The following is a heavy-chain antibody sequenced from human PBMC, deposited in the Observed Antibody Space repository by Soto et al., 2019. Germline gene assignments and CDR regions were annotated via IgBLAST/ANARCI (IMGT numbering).Heavy chain of an antibody. Sequence: PETLSLTCAVSGYSISSGYYWGWIRQPPGKGLEWIGNIYFSGSTYYNPSLKSRVTISVDTSKNQFSLKLSSVTAADTAVYYCAREDIVVVPGAIRSYYYNGMDVWGQGTTVTVSS. CDR2: IYFSGST. D-gene: IGHD2-2*02. V-gene: IGHV4-38-2*02. CDR1: GYSISSGYY. CDR3: AREDIVVVPGAIRSYYYNGMDV. J-gene: IGHJ6*02.